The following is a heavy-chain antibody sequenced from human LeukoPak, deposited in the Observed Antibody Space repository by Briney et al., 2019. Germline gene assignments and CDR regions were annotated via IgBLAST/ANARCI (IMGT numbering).Heavy chain of an antibody. V-gene: IGHV4-34*01. CDR3: ARGLGQQLSYYYYYYMDV. J-gene: IGHJ6*03. CDR2: INHSGST. Sequence: PSETLSLTXAVYGGSFSGYYWSWIRQPPGKGLEWIGEINHSGSTNYNPSLKSRVTMSVDTSKNQFSLKLSSVTAADTAVYYCARGLGQQLSYYYYYYMDVWGKGTTVTVSS. D-gene: IGHD6-13*01. CDR1: GGSFSGYY.